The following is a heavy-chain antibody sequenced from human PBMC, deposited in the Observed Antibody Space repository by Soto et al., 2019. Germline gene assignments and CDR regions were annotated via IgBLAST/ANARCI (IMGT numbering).Heavy chain of an antibody. CDR2: INAGNGNT. J-gene: IGHJ2*01. D-gene: IGHD3-22*01. CDR3: ARHSDYYDSSGYYYRTNYWYFDL. V-gene: IGHV1-3*01. Sequence: GWINAGNGNTKYSQKFQGRVTITRDTSASTAYMELSSLRSGDTAVYYCARHSDYYDSSGYYYRTNYWYFDLWGRGTLVTVSS.